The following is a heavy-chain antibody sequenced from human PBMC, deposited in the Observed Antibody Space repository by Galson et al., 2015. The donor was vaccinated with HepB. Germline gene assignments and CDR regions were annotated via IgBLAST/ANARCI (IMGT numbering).Heavy chain of an antibody. Sequence: SLRLSCAASGFTFRSLAMHWVRQAPGKGPEFVSGVGISERNTHYTDSVKGRFSISSDNTKNTLYLQMSSLRLEDTAVYYCVRWTSQHSGYDEWGQGTQVTVSS. D-gene: IGHD5-12*01. CDR2: VGISERNT. CDR3: VRWTSQHSGYDE. J-gene: IGHJ4*02. V-gene: IGHV3-64D*06. CDR1: GFTFRSLA.